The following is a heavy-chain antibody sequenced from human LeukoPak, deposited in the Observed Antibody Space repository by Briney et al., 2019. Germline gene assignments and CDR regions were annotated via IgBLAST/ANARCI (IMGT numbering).Heavy chain of an antibody. CDR1: GYTFTGYY. CDR2: INPNRGGT. Sequence: GSVKVSCEASGYTFTGYYMHWVRQAPGQGLEWMGWINPNRGGTNYAQRFQGRVTMTRDTSISTAYMELSRLRSDDTAVYYCAREGDLYCSSTSCYNNYYYYGMDVWGQGTTVTVSS. D-gene: IGHD2-2*02. V-gene: IGHV1-2*02. CDR3: AREGDLYCSSTSCYNNYYYYGMDV. J-gene: IGHJ6*02.